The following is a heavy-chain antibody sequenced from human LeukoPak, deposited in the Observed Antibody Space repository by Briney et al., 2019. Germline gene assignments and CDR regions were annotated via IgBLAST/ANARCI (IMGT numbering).Heavy chain of an antibody. Sequence: GASVKVSCKASGYTFTDYYMHWVQQAPGKGLEWVGRVDPEDGETIYAEKFQGRVTITADTSTDTAYMELSSLRSEDTAVYYCATVQVGATPTFDYWGQGTLVTVSS. D-gene: IGHD1-26*01. CDR1: GYTFTDYY. CDR3: ATVQVGATPTFDY. V-gene: IGHV1-69-2*01. CDR2: VDPEDGET. J-gene: IGHJ4*02.